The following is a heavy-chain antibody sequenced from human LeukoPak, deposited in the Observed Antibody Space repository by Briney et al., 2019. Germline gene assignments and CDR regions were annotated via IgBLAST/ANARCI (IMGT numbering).Heavy chain of an antibody. CDR3: ARARLDGYKSHYSDY. CDR2: ISYDGSNK. J-gene: IGHJ4*02. V-gene: IGHV3-30-3*01. D-gene: IGHD5-24*01. CDR1: GFTFSSYA. Sequence: GGSLRFSCAASGFTFSSYAMHWVRQAPGKGLEWVAVISYDGSNKYYADSVKGRFTISRDNSKNTLYLQMNSLRAEDTAVYYCARARLDGYKSHYSDYWGQGTLVTVSS.